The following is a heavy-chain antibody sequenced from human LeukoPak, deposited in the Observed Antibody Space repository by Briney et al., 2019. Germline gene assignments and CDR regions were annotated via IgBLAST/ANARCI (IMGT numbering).Heavy chain of an antibody. J-gene: IGHJ4*02. Sequence: PGGSLRLSCAASGFTFSSYWMSWVRQAPGKGLEWVANIKQDGSEKYYVDSVKGRFTISRDNSKNTVYLQMNSLRAEDTAVYYCARVSPEIVVVTGTGAPDYWGQGTLVTVSS. CDR2: IKQDGSEK. V-gene: IGHV3-7*02. CDR3: ARVSPEIVVVTGTGAPDY. D-gene: IGHD2-21*02. CDR1: GFTFSSYW.